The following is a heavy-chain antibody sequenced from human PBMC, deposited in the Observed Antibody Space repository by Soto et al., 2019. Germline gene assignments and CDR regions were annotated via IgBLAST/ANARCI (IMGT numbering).Heavy chain of an antibody. J-gene: IGHJ5*02. CDR1: GFSLSTSGVG. D-gene: IGHD3-22*01. V-gene: IGHV2-5*02. CDR2: IYWDDDK. CDR3: AHSLIGYYYDSSGSNWFDP. Sequence: QITLKESGPTLVKPTQTLTLTCTFSGFSLSTSGVGVGWIRQHPGKALEWLALIYWDDDKRYSPSLKSRLTITKDTSKNQVVLTMTNMDTVDTATYYCAHSLIGYYYDSSGSNWFDPWGQGTLVTVSS.